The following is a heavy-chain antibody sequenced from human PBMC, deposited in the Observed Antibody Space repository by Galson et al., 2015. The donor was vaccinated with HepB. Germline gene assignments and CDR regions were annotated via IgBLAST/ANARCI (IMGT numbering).Heavy chain of an antibody. J-gene: IGHJ4*02. CDR3: ASGTSPRV. CDR2: INHSGGT. D-gene: IGHD2-2*01. CDR1: GGSFGDSY. Sequence: ETLSLTCAVYGGSFGDSYWSWIRQPPGKGLEWIGEINHSGGTNYNPSLKTRVTISVDTSKTQFSLRLTSVTAADTAIYYCASGTSPRVWGQGTLVTVSS. V-gene: IGHV4-34*01.